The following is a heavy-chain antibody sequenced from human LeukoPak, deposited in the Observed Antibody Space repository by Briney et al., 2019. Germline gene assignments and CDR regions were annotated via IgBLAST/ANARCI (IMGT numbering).Heavy chain of an antibody. CDR3: ARDRTYGYIDN. CDR2: IDYDGST. CDR1: GGSIRSYY. V-gene: IGHV4-59*01. D-gene: IGHD3-10*01. J-gene: IGHJ4*02. Sequence: PSETLSLTCTVSGGSIRSYYWNWIRQPPGKGLEWIGYIDYDGSTNYNPSLRSRVTISVDASKNQLSLEPTSVTAADTAIYYCARDRTYGYIDNWGQGTRVTVSS.